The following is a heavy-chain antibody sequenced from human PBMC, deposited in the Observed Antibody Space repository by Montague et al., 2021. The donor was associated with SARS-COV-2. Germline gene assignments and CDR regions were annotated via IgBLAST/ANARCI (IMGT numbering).Heavy chain of an antibody. CDR1: GGSISSSSYY. V-gene: IGHV4-39*01. Sequence: SETLSLTCTVSGGSISSSSYYWGWIHQPPGKGLEWIGSIYYSGSTYYNPSLKSRVTISVDTSKNQFSLKLSSVTAADTAVYYCARLYDSSSYYYGMDVWGQGTTVTVSS. CDR2: IYYSGST. J-gene: IGHJ6*02. CDR3: ARLYDSSSYYYGMDV. D-gene: IGHD5/OR15-5a*01.